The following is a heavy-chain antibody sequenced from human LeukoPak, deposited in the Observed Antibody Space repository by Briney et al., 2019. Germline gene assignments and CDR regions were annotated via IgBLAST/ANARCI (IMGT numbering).Heavy chain of an antibody. J-gene: IGHJ4*02. Sequence: GGSLRLSCAASGFTFSSYSMSWVRQAPGKGLEWVSAISGSGGSTYYADAVKGRFTISRDNSKNTLYLQMHSLRAEDTAVYYCAKDGENVAVAGTWVDYWGQGTLVTVSS. CDR3: AKDGENVAVAGTWVDY. D-gene: IGHD6-19*01. V-gene: IGHV3-23*01. CDR2: ISGSGGST. CDR1: GFTFSSYS.